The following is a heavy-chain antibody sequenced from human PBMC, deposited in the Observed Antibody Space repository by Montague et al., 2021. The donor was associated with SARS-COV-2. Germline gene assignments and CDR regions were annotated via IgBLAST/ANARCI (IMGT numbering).Heavy chain of an antibody. J-gene: IGHJ4*02. V-gene: IGHV3-21*01. CDR1: GFIFSTHI. D-gene: IGHD1-1*01. CDR3: AIATIDF. CDR2: ISGNSRYL. Sequence: TLRLSCAASGFIFSTHIMNWVRQAPGKGLEWVSSISGNSRYLYYADSVKGRFTISRDNAKDSLYLQMNSLRAEDTAVYYCAIATIDFRGQGTLVSVSS.